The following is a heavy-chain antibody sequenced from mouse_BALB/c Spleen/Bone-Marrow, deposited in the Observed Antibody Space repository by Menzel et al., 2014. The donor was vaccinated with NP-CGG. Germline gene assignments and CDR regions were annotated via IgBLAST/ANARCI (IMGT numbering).Heavy chain of an antibody. CDR1: GFAFSGND. J-gene: IGHJ4*01. V-gene: IGHV5-12-1*01. CDR3: ARQRGYASAIDY. CDR2: ISSGGGRI. D-gene: IGHD2-2*01. Sequence: EVKLVESGGGLVKPGGSLKLSWAASGFAFSGNDMSRVRQIPEKRLEWVAYISSGGGRIYYPDTVKGRFTISRDNAKNTLYLQMNSLKSEDTAMYYGARQRGYASAIDYWGQGTPVTVSS.